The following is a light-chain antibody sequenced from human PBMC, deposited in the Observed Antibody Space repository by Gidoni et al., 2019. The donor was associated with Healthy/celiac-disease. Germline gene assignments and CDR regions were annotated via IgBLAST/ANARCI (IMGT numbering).Light chain of an antibody. CDR1: QSISSW. CDR3: QQYNSYSWT. CDR2: KAS. J-gene: IGKJ1*01. Sequence: DIQMTQSPSTLSASVGDRVTLTCRASQSISSWLAWYQQKPGKAPKLLIYKASNLGTRVPSRFSGSGSGTEFTLTIRSLQPDDFATYYCQQYNSYSWTFGQGTKVEIK. V-gene: IGKV1-5*03.